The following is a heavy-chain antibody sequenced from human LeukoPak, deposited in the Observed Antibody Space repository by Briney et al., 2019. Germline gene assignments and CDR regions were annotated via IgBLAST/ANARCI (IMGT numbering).Heavy chain of an antibody. CDR1: GYSLTDYY. CDR3: ARADFIDAGPYLIGP. Sequence: ASVNVSCKTSGYSLTDYYIHWVRQAPGQGLEGMGWINTKSGRTISARTFQGRVTMTRDPSITTVYMDMAWLTSDDTAIYFCARADFIDAGPYLIGPWGQGTLVTVSS. V-gene: IGHV1-2*02. D-gene: IGHD3-3*01. CDR2: INTKSGRT. J-gene: IGHJ5*02.